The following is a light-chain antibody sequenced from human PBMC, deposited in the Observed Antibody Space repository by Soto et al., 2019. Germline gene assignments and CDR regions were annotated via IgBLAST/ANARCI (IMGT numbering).Light chain of an antibody. Sequence: QSVLTQPPSLSGAPGQRVTISCTGSSSYIGTAYDVHWYQHLPGTAPKLLIYGNKNRPSGVPDRFSGSKSGISASLAITGLRSEDEADYYCAAWDDSLNMVFGGGTKVTVL. CDR2: GNK. V-gene: IGLV1-40*01. CDR1: SSYIGTAYD. CDR3: AAWDDSLNMV. J-gene: IGLJ2*01.